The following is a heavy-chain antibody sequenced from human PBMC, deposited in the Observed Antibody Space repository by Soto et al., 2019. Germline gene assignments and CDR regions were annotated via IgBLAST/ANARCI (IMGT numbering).Heavy chain of an antibody. J-gene: IGHJ4*02. CDR3: ARRRYYDSSGYYSDYFDY. CDR2: IYPGDSDT. CDR1: GYSFTSYW. D-gene: IGHD3-22*01. V-gene: IGHV5-51*01. Sequence: GESLKISCNGSGYSFTSYWIGWVRQMPGKGLEWMGIIYPGDSDTRYSPSFQGQVTISADKSISTAYLQWSSLKASDTAMYYCARRRYYDSSGYYSDYFDYWGQGTLVTVSS.